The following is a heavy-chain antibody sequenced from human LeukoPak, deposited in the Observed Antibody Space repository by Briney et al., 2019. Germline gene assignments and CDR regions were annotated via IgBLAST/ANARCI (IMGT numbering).Heavy chain of an antibody. CDR1: GGSISSYY. Sequence: PSETLSLTCTVSGGSISSYYWSWIRHPPGKGLEWIGYIYYSGSTNYNPSLKSRVTISVDTSKNQFSLKLSSVTTADTAVYYCARHSRDIVVVPAAAHLDYWGQGTLATVSS. V-gene: IGHV4-59*08. D-gene: IGHD2-2*01. CDR3: ARHSRDIVVVPAAAHLDY. J-gene: IGHJ4*02. CDR2: IYYSGST.